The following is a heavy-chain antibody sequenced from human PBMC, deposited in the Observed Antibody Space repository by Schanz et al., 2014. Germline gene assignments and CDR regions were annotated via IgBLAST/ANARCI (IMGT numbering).Heavy chain of an antibody. CDR1: GFSFGTYA. Sequence: DVQLLESGGGLVQPGGSLRLSCAASGFSFGTYAMSWVRQAPGKGLLWVSSISYGTSYIYYAESVKGRFTISRDNAKNSLYLQMNSLRAEDTAVYYCAKTPREYCNYDNCPNWFDSWGQGTLVTASS. D-gene: IGHD2-15*01. CDR3: AKTPREYCNYDNCPNWFDS. V-gene: IGHV3-21*04. CDR2: ISYGTSYI. J-gene: IGHJ5*01.